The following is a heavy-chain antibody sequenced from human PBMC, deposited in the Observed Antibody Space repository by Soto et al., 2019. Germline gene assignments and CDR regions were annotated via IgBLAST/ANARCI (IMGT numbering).Heavy chain of an antibody. CDR3: VKPPVITASYYYYDMDV. D-gene: IGHD4-4*01. V-gene: IGHV3-23*01. Sequence: GGSLRLSCAASGFTFSTYPMSWVRQAPGKGLEWVSGISGSGISTYYTDSVKGRFTISRDNSKNTVFLQMNSLRDEDTAVYYCVKPPVITASYYYYDMDVWGQGTTVTVSS. CDR2: ISGSGIST. CDR1: GFTFSTYP. J-gene: IGHJ6*02.